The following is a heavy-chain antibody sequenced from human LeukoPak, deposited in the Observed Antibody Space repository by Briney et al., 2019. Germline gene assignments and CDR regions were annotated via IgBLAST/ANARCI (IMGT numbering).Heavy chain of an antibody. V-gene: IGHV3-74*01. D-gene: IGHD1-26*01. CDR3: ASYEGRYGFEY. J-gene: IGHJ4*02. CDR2: ISPDGSIT. Sequence: PGGSLRLSCAASGFTFSNSWMHWVRQAPGKGLVWVSRISPDGSITGHADSVKGRFTISRDNAKNTLYLQMNSLRGEDTAVYYCASYEGRYGFEYWGQGTLVTVSS. CDR1: GFTFSNSW.